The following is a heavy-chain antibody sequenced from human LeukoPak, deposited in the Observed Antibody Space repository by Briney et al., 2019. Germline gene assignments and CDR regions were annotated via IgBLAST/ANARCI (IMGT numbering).Heavy chain of an antibody. CDR1: GGSISSYY. CDR3: ARDALGATRGAFYT. V-gene: IGHV4-4*07. Sequence: SETLSLTCTVSGGSISSYYWSWIRQPAGKGLEWIGRIYTSGSTNYNPSLKSRVTMSVDTSKNQFSLKLSPVTAADTAVYFCARDALGATRGAFYTWGQGTMVTVSS. D-gene: IGHD1-26*01. CDR2: IYTSGST. J-gene: IGHJ3*02.